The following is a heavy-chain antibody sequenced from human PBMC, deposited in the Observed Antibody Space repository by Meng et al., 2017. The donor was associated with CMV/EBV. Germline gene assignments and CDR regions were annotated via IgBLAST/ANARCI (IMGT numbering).Heavy chain of an antibody. CDR1: GFTFSSYW. CDR2: ISSDGSST. J-gene: IGHJ6*02. D-gene: IGHD3-3*01. CDR3: ASNYDLDYYYYYGMDV. V-gene: IGHV3-74*01. Sequence: GGSLRLSCAASGFTFSSYWMHWVRQAPGKGLVWVSRISSDGSSTSYADSVKGRFTISRDNTKNTLYLQMNSLRAEDTAVYYCASNYDLDYYYYYGMDVWGQGTTVTVSS.